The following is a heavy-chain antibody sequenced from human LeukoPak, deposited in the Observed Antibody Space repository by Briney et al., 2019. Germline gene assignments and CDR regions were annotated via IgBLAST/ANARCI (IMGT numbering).Heavy chain of an antibody. CDR1: GGSVSSGSYY. CDR2: IYHSGST. J-gene: IGHJ5*02. D-gene: IGHD2-2*01. Sequence: PSETLSLTCTVSGGSVSSGSYYWSWIRQPPGKGLEWIGYIYHSGSTYYNPSLKSRVTISVDRSKNQFSLKLRSVTAADTAVYYCAREEAPGIVVVPAPGPWGQGTLVTVSS. V-gene: IGHV4-30-2*01. CDR3: AREEAPGIVVVPAPGP.